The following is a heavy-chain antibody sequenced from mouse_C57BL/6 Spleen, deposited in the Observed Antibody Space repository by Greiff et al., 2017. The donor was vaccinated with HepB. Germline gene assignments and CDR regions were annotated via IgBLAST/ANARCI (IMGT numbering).Heavy chain of an antibody. D-gene: IGHD4-1*01. Sequence: EVQGVESGGGLVQPKGSLKLSCAASGFTFNTYAMHWVRQAPGKGVEWVARIRSKSSNYATYYAETVKDRFTISRDDSQSMLYLQMNNLKTEDTAMYFCVRDRGTGYFDYWGQGTTLTVSS. V-gene: IGHV10-3*01. CDR3: VRDRGTGYFDY. J-gene: IGHJ2*01. CDR1: GFTFNTYA. CDR2: IRSKSSNYAT.